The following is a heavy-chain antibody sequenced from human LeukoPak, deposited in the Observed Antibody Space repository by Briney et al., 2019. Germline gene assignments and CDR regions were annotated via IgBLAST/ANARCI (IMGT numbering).Heavy chain of an antibody. V-gene: IGHV1-69*13. Sequence: GASVKVSCKASGGTFSSYAISWVRQAPGQGLEWMGGIIPIFGTANYAQKFQGRVTITADESTSTAYMELSSLRSEDTAVYYCAREVAVAGTVSYFYYYGMDVWGQGTTVTVSS. CDR2: IIPIFGTA. CDR1: GGTFSSYA. D-gene: IGHD6-19*01. J-gene: IGHJ6*02. CDR3: AREVAVAGTVSYFYYYGMDV.